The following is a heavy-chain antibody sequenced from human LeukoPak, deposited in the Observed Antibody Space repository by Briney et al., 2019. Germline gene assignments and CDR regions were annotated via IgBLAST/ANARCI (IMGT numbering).Heavy chain of an antibody. CDR1: GGSISSGDYY. J-gene: IGHJ3*02. V-gene: IGHV4-30-4*01. CDR3: ARDFRGYDAFDI. D-gene: IGHD3-16*01. Sequence: SETLSLTCTVSGGSISSGDYYWSWIRQPPGKVLEWIGYIYYSGSTYYNQSLKSRVTISVDTSKNQFSLKLSSVTAADTAVYYCARDFRGYDAFDIWGQGTMVTVSS. CDR2: IYYSGST.